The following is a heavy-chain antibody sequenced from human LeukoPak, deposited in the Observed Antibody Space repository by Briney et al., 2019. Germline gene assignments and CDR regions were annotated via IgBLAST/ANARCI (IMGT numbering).Heavy chain of an antibody. CDR3: VRGPYGSSISNWFDP. J-gene: IGHJ5*02. CDR1: GGSITGYS. D-gene: IGHD3-10*01. Sequence: SETLSLTCSFSGGSITGYSWSWIRQPPGKGLEWIGYIYYSGDTFYNPSLNSRLSMSVDTPKNQFSLRLRSVTAADTAVYYCVRGPYGSSISNWFDPWGQGMLVTASS. V-gene: IGHV4-59*01. CDR2: IYYSGDT.